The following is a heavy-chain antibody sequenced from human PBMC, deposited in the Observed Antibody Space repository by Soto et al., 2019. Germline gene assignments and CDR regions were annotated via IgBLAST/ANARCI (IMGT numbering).Heavy chain of an antibody. D-gene: IGHD3-3*01. Sequence: QITLNESGPTVVRPTETLTLTCRFSGFSLTTSGVGVGXXXQSXGKAPEWLALIYWDDDKRYSASLKSRLTITKDTSKNQVVLTVSDLDPTDTATYYCAHRVLRTVFGLVTTTAIYFDFWGQGTPVAVSS. CDR3: AHRVLRTVFGLVTTTAIYFDF. J-gene: IGHJ4*02. CDR1: GFSLTTSGVG. V-gene: IGHV2-5*02. CDR2: IYWDDDK.